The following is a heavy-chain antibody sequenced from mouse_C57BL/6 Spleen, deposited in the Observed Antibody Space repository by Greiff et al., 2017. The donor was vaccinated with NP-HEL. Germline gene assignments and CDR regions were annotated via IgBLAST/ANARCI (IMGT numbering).Heavy chain of an antibody. J-gene: IGHJ2*01. V-gene: IGHV1-69*01. CDR2: IDPSDSYT. Sequence: QVQLQQSGAELVMPGASVKLSCKASGYTFTSYWMHWVKQRPGQGLEWIGEIDPSDSYTNYNQKFKGKSTLTVDKSSSTAYMQLSSLTSEDSAVYYCARRGDGYSNFDYWGQGTTLTVSS. D-gene: IGHD2-3*01. CDR1: GYTFTSYW. CDR3: ARRGDGYSNFDY.